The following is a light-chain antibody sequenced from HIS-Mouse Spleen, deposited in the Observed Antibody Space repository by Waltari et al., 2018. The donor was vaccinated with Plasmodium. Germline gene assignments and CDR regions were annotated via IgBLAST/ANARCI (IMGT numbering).Light chain of an antibody. CDR2: EDS. J-gene: IGLJ3*02. V-gene: IGLV3-10*01. CDR3: YSTDSSGNHRV. Sequence: SYELTQPSSVSVSPGQTARITCSGDVLVKKYARWFQQKPGQAPVLVIYEDSKRPSGIPERFSGSSSGTMATLTISGAQVEDEADYYCYSTDSSGNHRVFGGGTKLTVL. CDR1: VLVKKY.